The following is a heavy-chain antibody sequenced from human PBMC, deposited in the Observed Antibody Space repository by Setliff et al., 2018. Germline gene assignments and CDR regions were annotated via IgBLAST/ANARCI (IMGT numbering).Heavy chain of an antibody. CDR1: GGSISSYS. V-gene: IGHV4-59*08. Sequence: SETLSLTCTVSGGSISSYSWSWSRQPPGKGLQWIGYISYSGATNYNPSLKSRVAISVDTSKNQFSLKLSSVTAADTAVYYCARHASSYSDNSGYYYEVGHFRHWGHGTLGTVSS. D-gene: IGHD3-22*01. CDR2: ISYSGAT. J-gene: IGHJ1*01. CDR3: ARHASSYSDNSGYYYEVGHFRH.